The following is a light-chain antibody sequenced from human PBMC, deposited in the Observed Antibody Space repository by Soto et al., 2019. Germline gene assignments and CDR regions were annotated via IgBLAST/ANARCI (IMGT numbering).Light chain of an antibody. J-gene: IGKJ4*01. V-gene: IGKV1-33*01. CDR3: QQFDNLPLT. Sequence: DIQMTQSPSSLSASVGDRVTITCQASQDISYYLNWYQQKPGKAPKILIYDASVLEAGVPSRFIGGGSGTHFTLTISSLQAEDVAAYYCQQFDNLPLTFGGGTKVDIK. CDR1: QDISYY. CDR2: DAS.